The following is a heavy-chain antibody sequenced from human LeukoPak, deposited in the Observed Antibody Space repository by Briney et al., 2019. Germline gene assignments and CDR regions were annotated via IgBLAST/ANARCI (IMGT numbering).Heavy chain of an antibody. D-gene: IGHD1-26*01. CDR2: INHSGST. CDR3: ARLVGATPDC. CDR1: GGSFSGYY. Sequence: SETLSLTCAVYGGSFSGYYWSWIRQPPGKGLEWIGEINHSGSTNYNPSLKSRVTISVDTSKNQFSLQLSSVTAADTAVYYCARLVGATPDCWGQGTLVTVSS. J-gene: IGHJ4*02. V-gene: IGHV4-34*01.